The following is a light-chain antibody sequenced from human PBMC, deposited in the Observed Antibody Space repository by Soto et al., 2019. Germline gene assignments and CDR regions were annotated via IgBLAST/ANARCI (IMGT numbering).Light chain of an antibody. V-gene: IGKV1-9*01. J-gene: IGKJ1*01. CDR1: QTINDY. CDR3: QQYTSYSWT. CDR2: PAS. Sequence: DIQLTQSPSFLSASVGDRVTVTCRASQTINDYLAWFQKKEGKAPELLIYPASTLQGGVPSRFSASGSGTEFTLIISSLQPDDFATYYCQQYTSYSWTFGQGTKVEI.